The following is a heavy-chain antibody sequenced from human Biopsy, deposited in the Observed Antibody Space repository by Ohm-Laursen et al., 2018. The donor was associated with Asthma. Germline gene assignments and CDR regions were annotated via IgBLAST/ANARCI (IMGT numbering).Heavy chain of an antibody. J-gene: IGHJ5*02. V-gene: IGHV4-59*07. Sequence: SDTLSLTCTVSGGSISDYYKTWFRQPPGKGLGWIGYIYYSGSTNYNPSLKSRVTISEDTSKNQFSLKLTSVTAADTAVYYCARGVITNWFDPWGQGTLVTVSS. CDR1: GGSISDYY. D-gene: IGHD3-16*02. CDR2: IYYSGST. CDR3: ARGVITNWFDP.